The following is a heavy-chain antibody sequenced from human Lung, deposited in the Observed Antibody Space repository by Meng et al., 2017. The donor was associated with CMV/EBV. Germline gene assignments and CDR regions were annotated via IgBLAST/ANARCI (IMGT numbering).Heavy chain of an antibody. D-gene: IGHD3-22*01. J-gene: IGHJ4*02. CDR1: GGPFSRYA. CDR2: IIPFFGAA. V-gene: IGHV1-69*05. CDR3: ASSYYYDSSGYVYFDY. Sequence: SGGPFSRYAISWVRQAPGQGLEWMGGIIPFFGAANYAQKFQGRVTITTDEFTTTAYMELSSLRSEDTAVYYCASSYYYDSSGYVYFDYWGQGTLVTVSS.